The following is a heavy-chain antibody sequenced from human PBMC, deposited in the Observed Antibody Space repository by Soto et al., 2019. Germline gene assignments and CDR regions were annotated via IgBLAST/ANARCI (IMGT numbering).Heavy chain of an antibody. CDR3: AKRGGDSGWGDFDS. J-gene: IGHJ4*02. CDR1: GFPFSRCA. CDR2: ISHSDHST. V-gene: IGHV3-23*01. Sequence: EVQVLESGGGLVQPGGSLRLSCAASGFPFSRCAMNWVRQAPGKGLEWVSTISHSDHSTYYADSVKGRFTVSRDNSENTLYLQMNSLRAEDTAIYYCAKRGGDSGWGDFDSWGQGTLVTVSS. D-gene: IGHD6-19*01.